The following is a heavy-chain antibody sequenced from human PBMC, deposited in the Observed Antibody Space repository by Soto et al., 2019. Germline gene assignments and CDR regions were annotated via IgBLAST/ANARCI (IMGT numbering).Heavy chain of an antibody. CDR2: ITPYNGIT. CDR1: GYTFATSG. D-gene: IGHD2-15*01. CDR3: AKLAPCQSDICYSRPLDY. V-gene: IGHV1-18*01. J-gene: IGHJ4*02. Sequence: QVQLLQSRAEVKKPGASVKVSCRASGYTFATSGIGWVRQAPGQGLEWMGWITPYNGITNYAQNVQGRMTMTTDTSTGTAYMEMRGLRSDDTAVYYCAKLAPCQSDICYSRPLDYWVQGTLVTVSS.